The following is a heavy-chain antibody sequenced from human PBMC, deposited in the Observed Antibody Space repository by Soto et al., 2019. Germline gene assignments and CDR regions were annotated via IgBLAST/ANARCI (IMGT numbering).Heavy chain of an antibody. J-gene: IGHJ4*02. CDR1: GGSFSGYY. CDR2: INHSGST. Sequence: PSETRSLTCAVYGGSFSGYYWSWIRQPPGKGLEWIGEINHSGSTNYNPSLKSRVTISVDTSKNQFSLKLSSVTAADTAVYYCARASYYDYVWGSYRYPKPYYFDYWGQGTLVTVSS. D-gene: IGHD3-16*02. CDR3: ARASYYDYVWGSYRYPKPYYFDY. V-gene: IGHV4-34*01.